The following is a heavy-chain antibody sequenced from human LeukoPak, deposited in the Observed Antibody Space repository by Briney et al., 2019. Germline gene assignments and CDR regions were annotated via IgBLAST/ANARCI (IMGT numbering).Heavy chain of an antibody. CDR2: INPNSGGT. CDR1: GYTFTGYY. J-gene: IGHJ4*02. CDR3: ARVAVVGALTFSYFDY. D-gene: IGHD1-26*01. Sequence: GASVKVSCKASGYTFTGYYMHWVRQAPGQGLEWMGWINPNSGGTNYAQKFQGRVTMTRDTSISTAYMELSRLRSDDTAVYYCARVAVVGALTFSYFDYWGQGTLVTVSS. V-gene: IGHV1-2*02.